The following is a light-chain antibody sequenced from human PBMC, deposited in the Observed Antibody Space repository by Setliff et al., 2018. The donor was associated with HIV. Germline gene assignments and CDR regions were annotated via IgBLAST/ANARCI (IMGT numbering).Light chain of an antibody. Sequence: QSVLTQPASVSGSPGQSITISCTGTSSDVGGYNYVSWYQHHPGKAPKLIIYEVRNRPSGVSNRFSGSKSGNPASLTISGLQAEDEADYYCSSYAISNTLPFGTGTKSPS. J-gene: IGLJ1*01. CDR1: SSDVGGYNY. CDR3: SSYAISNTLP. V-gene: IGLV2-14*01. CDR2: EVR.